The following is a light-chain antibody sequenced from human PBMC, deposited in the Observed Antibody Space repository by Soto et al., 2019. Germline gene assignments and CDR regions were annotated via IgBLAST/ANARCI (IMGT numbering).Light chain of an antibody. CDR1: SSDVGGYNY. V-gene: IGLV2-8*01. J-gene: IGLJ1*01. Sequence: QSVLTQPPSASGSPGQSVTISCTGTSSDVGGYNYVSWYQQFPGKAPKLMIYDVSERPSGVPDRFSGYKSGNTASLTVSGLQAEDEADYYCSSYAGSINFYVFGTGTKVTVL. CDR3: SSYAGSINFYV. CDR2: DVS.